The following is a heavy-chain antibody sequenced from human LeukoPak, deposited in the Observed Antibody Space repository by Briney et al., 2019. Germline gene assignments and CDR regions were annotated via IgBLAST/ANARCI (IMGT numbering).Heavy chain of an antibody. CDR1: GGSISSYY. V-gene: IGHV4-59*12. Sequence: KPSETLSLTCTVSGGSISSYYWSWIRQPPGKGLEWIGYIYHSGSTYYNPSLKSRVTISVDRSKNQFSLKLSSVTAADTAVYYCARRNYDILTGYNGFDYWGQGTLVTVSS. CDR2: IYHSGST. J-gene: IGHJ4*02. D-gene: IGHD3-9*01. CDR3: ARRNYDILTGYNGFDY.